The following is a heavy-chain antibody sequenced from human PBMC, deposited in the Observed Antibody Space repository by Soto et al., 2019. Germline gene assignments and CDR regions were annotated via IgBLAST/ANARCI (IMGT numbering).Heavy chain of an antibody. CDR3: AKGPLRIAAAGYYYYYGMDV. D-gene: IGHD6-13*01. J-gene: IGHJ6*02. V-gene: IGHV3-23*01. CDR2: ISGSGGST. CDR1: GFTFSSYA. Sequence: GGSLRLSCAASGFTFSSYAMSWVRQAPGKGLEWVSAISGSGGSTYYADSVKGRFTISRDNSKNTLYLQMNSLRAEDTAVYYCAKGPLRIAAAGYYYYYGMDVWGQGTTVTVSS.